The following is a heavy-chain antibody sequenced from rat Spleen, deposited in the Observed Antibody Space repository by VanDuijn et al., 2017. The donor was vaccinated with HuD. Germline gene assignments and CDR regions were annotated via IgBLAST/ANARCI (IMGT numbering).Heavy chain of an antibody. V-gene: IGHV5-27*01. CDR1: GFTLSNYY. J-gene: IGHJ2*01. D-gene: IGHD2-1*01. CDR3: TRDSDIPTYFFDY. CDR2: SSTGGDNH. Sequence: EVQLVESGGGLVQPGRSLKLSCAASGFTLSNYYMAWVRQAPTKGLEWVADSSTGGDNHYYRDSVKGRFTISRDNAKSTLYLQMNSLRSEDTATYYCTRDSDIPTYFFDYWGQGVMVTVSS.